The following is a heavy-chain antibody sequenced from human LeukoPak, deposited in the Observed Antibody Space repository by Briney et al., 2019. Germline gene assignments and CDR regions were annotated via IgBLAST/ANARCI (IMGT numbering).Heavy chain of an antibody. CDR3: ARGLDDYSNYVMGY. V-gene: IGHV3-23*01. CDR2: ISDSGVGT. CDR1: GFIFKTYA. D-gene: IGHD4-11*01. Sequence: GGSLRLSCAASGFIFKTYAMSWVRQAPGKGLEWVSSISDSGVGTYYADSVKGRFTTSRDNSKNTLYLQMNSLRAEDTAVYYCARGLDDYSNYVMGYWGQGTLVTVSS. J-gene: IGHJ4*02.